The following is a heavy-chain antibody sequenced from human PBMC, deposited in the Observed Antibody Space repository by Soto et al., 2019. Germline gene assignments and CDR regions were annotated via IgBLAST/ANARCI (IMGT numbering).Heavy chain of an antibody. J-gene: IGHJ4*02. CDR3: AKGRRNTF. D-gene: IGHD3-10*01. CDR2: INPDGGAT. CDR1: GYTFCFDY. Sequence: QVQLLQSGAEVKKPGASVKISCKASGYTFCFDYLSWVRRAPGQGLQWMGKINPDGGATTYAQSFQGRVSITSDASTGTVYMELSSLTSDDTAVYYCAKGRRNTFWGQGTLVSVSS. V-gene: IGHV1-46*01.